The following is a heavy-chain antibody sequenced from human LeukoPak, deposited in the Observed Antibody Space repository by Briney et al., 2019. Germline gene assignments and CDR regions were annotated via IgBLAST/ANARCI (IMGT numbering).Heavy chain of an antibody. CDR3: ARDIVVVPAANYFDY. J-gene: IGHJ4*02. V-gene: IGHV1-18*01. Sequence: ASVKVSCKASGYTFTSYGISWVRQAPGQGLEWMGWISAYNGNTNYAQKLQGRVTMTTDTSTSTAYMELRSLRSDDTAVYYCARDIVVVPAANYFDYWGQGTLVTVSS. D-gene: IGHD2-2*01. CDR1: GYTFTSYG. CDR2: ISAYNGNT.